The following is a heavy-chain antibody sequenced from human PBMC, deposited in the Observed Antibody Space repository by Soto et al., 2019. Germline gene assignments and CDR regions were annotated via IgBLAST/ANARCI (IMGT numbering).Heavy chain of an antibody. V-gene: IGHV1-3*01. D-gene: IGHD3-10*01. CDR1: GFTALSYA. CDR2: LNGGVDGT. CDR3: AREVKGVTSFDN. J-gene: IGHJ4*02. Sequence: QVRLIQSGPEMMQPGASVRVSCKASGFTALSYAFHWVRQAPGQGPEWLGWLNGGVDGTSYSQRFQGRVTISRDTSTNTVYLEVTSLTSEDTAVYYCAREVKGVTSFDNWGQGTLVTVSS.